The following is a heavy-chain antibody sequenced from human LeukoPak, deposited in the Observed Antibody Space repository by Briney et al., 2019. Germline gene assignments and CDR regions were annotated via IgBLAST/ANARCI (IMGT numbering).Heavy chain of an antibody. CDR3: ARDPYGAKIGSWYFDL. CDR1: GYTFTSYY. J-gene: IGHJ2*01. V-gene: IGHV1-46*01. D-gene: IGHD4-17*01. CDR2: ISPSGAST. Sequence: APVKVSCKASGYTFTSYYMHWVRQAPGQGLEWMGIISPSGASTSYAQKFQGRVTMTRDTSTSTVYMELSSLRSEDTAVYYCARDPYGAKIGSWYFDLWGRGTLVTVSS.